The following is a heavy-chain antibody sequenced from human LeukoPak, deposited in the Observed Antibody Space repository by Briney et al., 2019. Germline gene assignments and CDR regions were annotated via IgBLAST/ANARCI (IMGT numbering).Heavy chain of an antibody. V-gene: IGHV1-18*01. D-gene: IGHD2-15*01. CDR2: ISAYNGNT. CDR1: GYTFTSYG. Sequence: ASVEVSCKASGYTFTSYGISWVRQAPGQGLEWMGWISAYNGNTNYAQKLQGRVTMTTDTSTSTAYMELRSLRSDDTAVYYCASPKGGSGNDAFDIWGQGTMVTVSS. J-gene: IGHJ3*02. CDR3: ASPKGGSGNDAFDI.